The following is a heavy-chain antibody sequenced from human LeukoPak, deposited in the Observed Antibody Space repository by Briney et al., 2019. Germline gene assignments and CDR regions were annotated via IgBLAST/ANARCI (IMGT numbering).Heavy chain of an antibody. CDR1: GFTFSSYG. CDR2: NSGSGGST. CDR3: AKVPDYGDDVYYFDY. D-gene: IGHD4-17*01. Sequence: GGSLRLSCAASGFTFSSYGMSWVRQAPGKGLEWVSTNSGSGGSTYYADSVKGRFTISRDNSKNTLYLQMNSLRAEDTAVYYCAKVPDYGDDVYYFDYWGQGTLVTVSS. V-gene: IGHV3-23*01. J-gene: IGHJ4*02.